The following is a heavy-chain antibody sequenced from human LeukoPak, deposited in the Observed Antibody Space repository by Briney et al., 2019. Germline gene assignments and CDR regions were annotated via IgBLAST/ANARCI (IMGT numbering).Heavy chain of an antibody. Sequence: PGGSLRLSCAASGFTFTNSWMHWVRQAPGKGLAWVSRINNDGSSTSYADSVKGRFTISRDNAKNTLYLQMNSLRAEDTAVYYCARGSCSGGSCYYYWGQGTLVTVSS. CDR3: ARGSCSGGSCYYY. D-gene: IGHD2-15*01. CDR1: GFTFTNSW. CDR2: INNDGSST. V-gene: IGHV3-74*01. J-gene: IGHJ4*02.